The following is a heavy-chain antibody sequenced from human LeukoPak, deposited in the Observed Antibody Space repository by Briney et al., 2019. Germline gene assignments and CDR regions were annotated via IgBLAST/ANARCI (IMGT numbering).Heavy chain of an antibody. Sequence: SETLSLTCAVSGGSMSSYYWTWIRQPPGKGLELIGHIYSSGTTNYNPSLKSRVTISIDTSKNQFSLKLSSVTAADTAVYYCARGPPVLRYFDWLPGWFDYWGQGTLVTVSS. D-gene: IGHD3-9*01. J-gene: IGHJ4*02. V-gene: IGHV4-59*01. CDR1: GGSMSSYY. CDR3: ARGPPVLRYFDWLPGWFDY. CDR2: IYSSGTT.